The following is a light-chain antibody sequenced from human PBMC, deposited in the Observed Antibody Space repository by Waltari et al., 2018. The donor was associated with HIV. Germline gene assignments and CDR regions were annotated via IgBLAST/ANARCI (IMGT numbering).Light chain of an antibody. Sequence: QLVLTQSPSASASLGASVKLTCTLSSGPSSYVIAWHQQQPKKGPRYLMKLNSDGSHFKGDGSPDRFSGSSSGAERYLTISSLQSEDEADYYCQTWGTGIVVFGGGTKLTVL. CDR2: LNSDGSH. J-gene: IGLJ2*01. V-gene: IGLV4-69*01. CDR3: QTWGTGIVV. CDR1: SGPSSYV.